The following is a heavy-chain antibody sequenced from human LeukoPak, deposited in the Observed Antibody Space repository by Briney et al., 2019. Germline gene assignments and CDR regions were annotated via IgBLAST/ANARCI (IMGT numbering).Heavy chain of an antibody. J-gene: IGHJ4*02. CDR1: GYTFTSYG. V-gene: IGHV1-18*01. CDR3: ARGYSSSWSHLSPKTLDY. Sequence: GASVKVSCKASGYTFTSYGISWVRQAPGQGLEWIGWISAYNGNTNYAQKLQGRVTMTTDTSTSTAYMELRSLRSDDTAVYYSARGYSSSWSHLSPKTLDYWGQGTLVTVSS. D-gene: IGHD6-13*01. CDR2: ISAYNGNT.